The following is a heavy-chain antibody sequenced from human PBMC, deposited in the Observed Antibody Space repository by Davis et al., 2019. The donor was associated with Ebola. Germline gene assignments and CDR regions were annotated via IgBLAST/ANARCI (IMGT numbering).Heavy chain of an antibody. Sequence: GESLKISCAASGFTFSSYAMHWVRQAPGKGLEYVSAISGNGGSTYYANSVKGRFTISRDNSKNTLYLQMGSLRAEDTAVYYCARDYGARWFGESNPPDYWGQGTLVTVSS. CDR2: ISGNGGST. J-gene: IGHJ4*02. CDR3: ARDYGARWFGESNPPDY. V-gene: IGHV3-64*01. CDR1: GFTFSSYA. D-gene: IGHD3-10*01.